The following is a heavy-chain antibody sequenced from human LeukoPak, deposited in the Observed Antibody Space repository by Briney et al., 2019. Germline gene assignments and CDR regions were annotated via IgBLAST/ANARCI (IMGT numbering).Heavy chain of an antibody. D-gene: IGHD4-17*01. V-gene: IGHV3-15*01. J-gene: IGHJ3*02. CDR1: GFTFSNAW. Sequence: PGGSLRLSCAASGFTFSNAWMSWVRQAPGKGLEWVGRIKSKTDGGTKDYAAPVKGRFTISRDDSKNTLYLRMNSLKTEDTAVYYCTVTTHYDAFDIWGQGTMVTVSS. CDR2: IKSKTDGGTK. CDR3: TVTTHYDAFDI.